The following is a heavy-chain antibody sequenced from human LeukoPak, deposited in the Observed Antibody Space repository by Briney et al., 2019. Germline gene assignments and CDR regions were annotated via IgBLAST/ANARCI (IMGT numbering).Heavy chain of an antibody. V-gene: IGHV3-33*01. CDR3: ARDLHSSGWHVGSAGY. J-gene: IGHJ4*02. CDR1: EFIFSSYG. CDR2: IWYDGSKK. D-gene: IGHD6-19*01. Sequence: GGSLRLSCAASEFIFSSYGMHWVRQAPGKGLEWVAIIWYDGSKKYYADSVKGRFTMSRDNSKNTLYLQLTSLRAEDTAAHYCARDLHSSGWHVGSAGYWGQGTLVTVSS.